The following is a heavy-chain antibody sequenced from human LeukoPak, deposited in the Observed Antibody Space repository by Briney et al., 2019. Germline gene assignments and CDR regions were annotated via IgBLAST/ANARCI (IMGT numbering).Heavy chain of an antibody. CDR2: ISPTGSST. CDR1: GFTFTNYY. J-gene: IGHJ4*02. D-gene: IGHD2-8*02. Sequence: ASVKVSCKASGFTFTNYYMHWVRQAPGQGLEWMGLISPTGSSTNYAQKLRGRVTMTRDTSTTTVYMELSSLRSEDTAVYYCAREESGGYFDYWGQGTLVTVSS. CDR3: AREESGGYFDY. V-gene: IGHV1-46*01.